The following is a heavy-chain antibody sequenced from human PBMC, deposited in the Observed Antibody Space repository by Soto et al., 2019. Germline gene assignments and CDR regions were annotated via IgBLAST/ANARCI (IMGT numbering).Heavy chain of an antibody. CDR3: AKDPGDCAFDI. V-gene: IGHV3-9*01. CDR1: GFTFDDYA. J-gene: IGHJ3*02. Sequence: EVQLVESGGGLVQPGRSLRLSCAASGFTFDDYAMHWVRQAPGKGLEWVSGISWNSGSIGYAESVKGRFTISRDNAKNSLYLQMNSLRAEDTALYYCAKDPGDCAFDIWGQGTMVTVSS. CDR2: ISWNSGSI. D-gene: IGHD2-21*02.